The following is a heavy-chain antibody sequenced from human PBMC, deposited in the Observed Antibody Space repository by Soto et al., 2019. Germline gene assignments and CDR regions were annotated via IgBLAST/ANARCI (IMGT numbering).Heavy chain of an antibody. J-gene: IGHJ4*02. CDR2: INQDGSEK. V-gene: IGHV3-7*01. CDR3: AKGWDYGDYAGDY. D-gene: IGHD4-17*01. CDR1: GFPFGTYW. Sequence: DVQLVESGGGLVQPGGPLRLSCEGSGFPFGTYWLSWVRKAPGKGLEGVANINQDGSEKYYVDSVRGRFTISRDNAKNSLYLQMNSLRADDTAVYYCAKGWDYGDYAGDYWGQGTLVTVSS.